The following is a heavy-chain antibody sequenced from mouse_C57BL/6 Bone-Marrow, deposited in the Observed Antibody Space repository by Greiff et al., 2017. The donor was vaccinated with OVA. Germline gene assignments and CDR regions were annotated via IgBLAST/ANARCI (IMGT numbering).Heavy chain of an antibody. V-gene: IGHV1-69*01. CDR3: ASEPIYYYGSSYVGLDY. D-gene: IGHD1-1*01. J-gene: IGHJ2*01. CDR1: GYTFTSYW. CDR2: IDPSDSYT. Sequence: VQLQQSGAELVMPGASVKLSCKASGYTFTSYWMHWVKQRPGQGLEWIGEIDPSDSYTNYNQKFKGKSTLTVDKSSSTAYMQLSSLTSEDSAVYYCASEPIYYYGSSYVGLDYWGQGTTLTVSS.